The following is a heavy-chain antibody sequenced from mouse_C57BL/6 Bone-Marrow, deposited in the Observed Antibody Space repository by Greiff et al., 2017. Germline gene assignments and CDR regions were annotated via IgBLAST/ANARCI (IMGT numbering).Heavy chain of an antibody. CDR1: GYTFTSYG. J-gene: IGHJ3*01. CDR2: IYPRSGNT. CDR3: ARERDGYYEFAY. D-gene: IGHD2-3*01. V-gene: IGHV1-81*01. Sequence: QVQLQQSGAELARPGASVKLSCKASGYTFTSYGISWVKQRTGQGLEWIGEIYPRSGNTYYNEKFKGKATLTADKSSSTAYMELRSLTSEDSAVYFCARERDGYYEFAYWGQGTLVTVSA.